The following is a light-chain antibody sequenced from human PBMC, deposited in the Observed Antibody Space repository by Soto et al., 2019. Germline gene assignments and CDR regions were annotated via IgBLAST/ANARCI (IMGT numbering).Light chain of an antibody. J-gene: IGKJ1*01. CDR1: QGISSA. CDR3: QQANNFPWT. V-gene: IGKV1D-13*01. CDR2: AAA. Sequence: AIQLTQSPSSLSASVGDRVTITCRASQGISSALAWYQQKPGKAPKLLISAAASLQSGVPSRFRGSGSGTGFTLTISSLQPEDFATYYCQQANNFPWTFGRGTKVDIK.